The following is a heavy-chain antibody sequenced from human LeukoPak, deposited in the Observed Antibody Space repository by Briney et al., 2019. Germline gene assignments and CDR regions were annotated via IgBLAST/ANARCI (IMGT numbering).Heavy chain of an antibody. CDR3: ASENMAVVVVAATPVWFS. J-gene: IGHJ4*02. CDR2: IIPIFGTA. CDR1: GGTFSSYA. V-gene: IGHV1-69*13. Sequence: ASVKVSCKASGGTFSSYAISWVRQAPGQGLEWMGGIIPIFGTANYAQKFQGRVTITADESTSTAYMELSSLRSEDTAVYYCASENMAVVVVAATPVWFSWGQGTLVTVSS. D-gene: IGHD2-15*01.